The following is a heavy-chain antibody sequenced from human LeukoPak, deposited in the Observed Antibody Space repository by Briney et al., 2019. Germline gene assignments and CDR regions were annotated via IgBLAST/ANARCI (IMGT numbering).Heavy chain of an antibody. CDR3: ARCSRVGSISYGFIHY. J-gene: IGHJ4*02. Sequence: GGSLRLSCAASGFIFSSYGMHWVRQAPGKGLEWVAFIRYDGSKRTYVDSVKGRFTISRDNAKNTLYLQMNSLRAEDTAVYYCARCSRVGSISYGFIHYWGQGTLVTVSS. CDR1: GFIFSSYG. V-gene: IGHV3-30*02. D-gene: IGHD5-18*01. CDR2: IRYDGSKR.